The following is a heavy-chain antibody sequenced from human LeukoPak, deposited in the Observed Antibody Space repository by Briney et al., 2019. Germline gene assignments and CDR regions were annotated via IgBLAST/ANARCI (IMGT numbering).Heavy chain of an antibody. D-gene: IGHD3-9*01. V-gene: IGHV3-11*05. Sequence: GGSLRLSCAASGFTFSDYYMSWIRQAPGKGLEWISYITSSSSDTNYADSVKGRFNISRDNAKKSMYLQMNSLRAEDTAVYYCARDYDILTGYFRGGFDYWGQGTLVTVSS. CDR1: GFTFSDYY. CDR3: ARDYDILTGYFRGGFDY. J-gene: IGHJ4*02. CDR2: ITSSSSDT.